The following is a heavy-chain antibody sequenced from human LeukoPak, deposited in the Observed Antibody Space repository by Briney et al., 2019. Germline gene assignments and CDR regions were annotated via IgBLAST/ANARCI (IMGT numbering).Heavy chain of an antibody. CDR1: GFTFSSYA. D-gene: IGHD6-13*01. V-gene: IGHV3-23*01. Sequence: GGSLRLSCAASGFTFSSYAMSWVCQAQGKGLEWVSAISGSGGSTYYADSVKGRFTISRDNSKNTLYLQMNSLRAEDTAVYYCAKTPAGSWYPQGFDYWGQGTLVTVSS. CDR3: AKTPAGSWYPQGFDY. J-gene: IGHJ4*02. CDR2: ISGSGGST.